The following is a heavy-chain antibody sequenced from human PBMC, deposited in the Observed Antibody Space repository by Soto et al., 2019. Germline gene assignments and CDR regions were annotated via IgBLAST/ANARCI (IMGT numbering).Heavy chain of an antibody. CDR1: GGSFSSSNYY. CDR2: IFYGGGSGVD. CDR3: ARRGGGDSLFDS. D-gene: IGHD4-17*01. J-gene: IGHJ4*02. Sequence: QLHLQESGPGLVEPSETLSLTCTVSGGSFSSSNYYWGWIRQPPGKGLEWIGNIFYGGGSGVDYYSPSLKSRVTISVDTSKNQFSLNMRSLTAADTAVYFCARRGGGDSLFDSWGQGKLVTVSS. V-gene: IGHV4-39*01.